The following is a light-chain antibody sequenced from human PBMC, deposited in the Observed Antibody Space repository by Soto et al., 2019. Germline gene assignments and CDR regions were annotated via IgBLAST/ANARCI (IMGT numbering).Light chain of an antibody. CDR3: AAWDDSLRGPV. V-gene: IGLV1-47*02. Sequence: QSVLTQPPSASGTPGQRVTISCSGSSSNIGTNYVYWYQQLPGTAPKLLIYSNNQRPSGVPDRCSGSKSGTSASLAISGLRSEDEADYYCAAWDDSLRGPVFGGGTKLTVL. J-gene: IGLJ2*01. CDR1: SSNIGTNY. CDR2: SNN.